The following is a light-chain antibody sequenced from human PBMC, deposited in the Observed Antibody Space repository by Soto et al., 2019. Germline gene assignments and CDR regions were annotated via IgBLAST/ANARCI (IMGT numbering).Light chain of an antibody. CDR2: DVT. J-gene: IGLJ1*01. CDR1: SSDIGGYNY. V-gene: IGLV2-14*03. CDR3: SSYSSSSAVRYV. Sequence: QSALTQPASVSGSPGQSITISCTGTSSDIGGYNYISWYQQHPGKGPKLMIYDVTNRPSGVSNRFSAYKSGNTASLTISGRQAEDEADYYCSSYSSSSAVRYVFGTGTKLTVL.